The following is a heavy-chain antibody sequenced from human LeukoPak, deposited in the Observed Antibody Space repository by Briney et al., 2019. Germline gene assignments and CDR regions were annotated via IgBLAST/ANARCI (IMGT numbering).Heavy chain of an antibody. J-gene: IGHJ5*02. CDR3: ARVASKYYDFWSGYYQLNWFDP. V-gene: IGHV4-39*07. CDR2: IYYSGST. D-gene: IGHD3-3*01. Sequence: SETLSLTCTVSGGSISSSSYYWGWIRQPPGKGLEWIGSIYYSGSTYYNPSLKSRVTISVDTSKNQFSLKLSSVTAADTAVYYCARVASKYYDFWSGYYQLNWFDPWGQGTLVTVSS. CDR1: GGSISSSSYY.